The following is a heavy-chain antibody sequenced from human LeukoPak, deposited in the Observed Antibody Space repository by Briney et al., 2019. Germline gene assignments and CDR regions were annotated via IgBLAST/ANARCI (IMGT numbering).Heavy chain of an antibody. D-gene: IGHD6-19*01. V-gene: IGHV1-2*07. CDR2: MNLNTGAT. Sequence: ASVKVSCKPSGYTLTGYYLHWVRQAPGQALEWMGWMNLNTGATAYSHNFQGRVAMSRGTSIGTAYMDLSSLTSDDTAVYYCARDRVGSGWPRPWYFEFWGQGTLVTVSS. CDR3: ARDRVGSGWPRPWYFEF. J-gene: IGHJ4*02. CDR1: GYTLTGYY.